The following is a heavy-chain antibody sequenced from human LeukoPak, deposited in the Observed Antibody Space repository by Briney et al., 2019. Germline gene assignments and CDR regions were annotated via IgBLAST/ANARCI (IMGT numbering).Heavy chain of an antibody. CDR3: ARDIYGGAKGY. CDR2: IYSGGYT. Sequence: GGSLRLSCAASGFTFSSYAMHWVRQAPGKGLEWVSVIYSGGYTYYADSVKGRFTISRDNSKNTLYLQMSSLRAEDTAVYYCARDIYGGAKGYWGQGTLVTVSS. V-gene: IGHV3-53*01. CDR1: GFTFSSYA. D-gene: IGHD1-26*01. J-gene: IGHJ4*02.